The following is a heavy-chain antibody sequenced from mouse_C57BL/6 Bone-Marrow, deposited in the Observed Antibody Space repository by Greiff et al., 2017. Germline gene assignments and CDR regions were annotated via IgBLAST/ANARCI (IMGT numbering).Heavy chain of an antibody. CDR3: TPITTVGYAY. D-gene: IGHD1-1*01. CDR2: IRLKSDNYAT. V-gene: IGHV6-3*01. Sequence: EVKVEESGGGLVQPGGSMKLSCVASGFTFSNYWMNWVRQSPEKGLEWVAQIRLKSDNYATHYAVSVKGRFTISRDDSKSSFYLQMNNLRAEDSGIYYCTPITTVGYAYWGQGTLVTVSA. CDR1: GFTFSNYW. J-gene: IGHJ3*01.